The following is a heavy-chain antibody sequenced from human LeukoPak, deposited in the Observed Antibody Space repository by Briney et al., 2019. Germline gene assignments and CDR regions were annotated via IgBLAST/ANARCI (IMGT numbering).Heavy chain of an antibody. Sequence: GASVKVSCKASGGTFSSYAISWVRQAPGQGLEWMGRIIPILGIANYAQKFQGRVTITADESTSTAYMELSSLRSEDTAVYYCARDHCSSTSCYSSEPHSWYYYGMDVWGQGTTVTVSS. CDR3: ARDHCSSTSCYSSEPHSWYYYGMDV. CDR2: IIPILGIA. CDR1: GGTFSSYA. D-gene: IGHD2-2*02. V-gene: IGHV1-69*04. J-gene: IGHJ6*02.